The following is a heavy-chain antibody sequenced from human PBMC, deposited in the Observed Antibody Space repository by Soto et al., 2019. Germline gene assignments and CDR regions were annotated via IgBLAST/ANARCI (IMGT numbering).Heavy chain of an antibody. D-gene: IGHD3-22*01. CDR2: IYSGGST. CDR3: AREDASGYLDAFDI. CDR1: GFTVSSNY. V-gene: IGHV3-53*01. J-gene: IGHJ3*02. Sequence: GGSLRLSCAASGFTVSSNYMSWVRQAPGKGLEWVSVIYSGGSTYYADSVKGRFTISRDNSKNTLYLQMNTLRAEDTAVYYCAREDASGYLDAFDIWGQGTMVTVSS.